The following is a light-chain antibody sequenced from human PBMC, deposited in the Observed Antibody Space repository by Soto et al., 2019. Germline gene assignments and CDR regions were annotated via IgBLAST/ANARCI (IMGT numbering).Light chain of an antibody. CDR1: QSVSTN. CDR2: GAS. J-gene: IGKJ1*01. Sequence: DIVMTQSPATLSVSPGERATLSCSASQSVSTNLAWYQRKPGQAPRLLIYGASTRATGVPARFSGTGSGTEFALTISSLQSEDLAVYYCQQYNLWPWTFGQGNKVEIK. CDR3: QQYNLWPWT. V-gene: IGKV3-15*01.